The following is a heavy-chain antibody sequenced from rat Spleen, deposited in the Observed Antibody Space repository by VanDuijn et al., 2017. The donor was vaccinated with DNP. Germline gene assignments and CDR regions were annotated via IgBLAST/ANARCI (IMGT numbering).Heavy chain of an antibody. CDR1: GFTFSAYY. V-gene: IGHV5-22*01. J-gene: IGHJ2*01. CDR2: IGSAAYAP. Sequence: EVQLVESVGGLVQPGRSLKLSCAASGFTFSAYYLAWVRQAPAKGLEWVAYIGSAAYAPYYGDSVKGRFTISSDNAKSTLSLQMNSLSSEDMATYYCVRWNSGHFDYWGQGVMVTVSS. D-gene: IGHD4-3*01. CDR3: VRWNSGHFDY.